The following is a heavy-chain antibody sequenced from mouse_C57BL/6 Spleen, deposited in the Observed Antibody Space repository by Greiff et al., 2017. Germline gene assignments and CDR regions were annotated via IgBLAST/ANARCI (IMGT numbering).Heavy chain of an antibody. Sequence: VKLMESGPELVKPGASVKISCKASGYAFSSSWMNWVKQRPGKGLEWIGRIYPGDGDTNYNGKFKGKATLTADKSSSTAYMQLSSLTSEDSAVYCCARDTTVVATDYWGQGTTLTVSS. CDR1: GYAFSSSW. V-gene: IGHV1-82*01. D-gene: IGHD1-1*01. J-gene: IGHJ2*01. CDR2: IYPGDGDT. CDR3: ARDTTVVATDY.